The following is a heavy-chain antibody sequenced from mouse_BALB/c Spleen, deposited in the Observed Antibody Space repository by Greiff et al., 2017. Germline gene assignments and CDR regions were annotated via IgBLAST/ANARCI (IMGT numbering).Heavy chain of an antibody. J-gene: IGHJ4*01. CDR2: IWSGGIT. D-gene: IGHD1-1*01. Sequence: QVQLQQSGPGLVQPSQSLSITCTVSGFSLTSYGVHWVRQSPGKGLEWLGVIWSGGITDYNAAFISRLSISKDNSKSQVFFKMNSLQADDTAIYYCASPPGYGSSYAPMDYWGQGTSVTVSS. V-gene: IGHV2-4-1*01. CDR3: ASPPGYGSSYAPMDY. CDR1: GFSLTSYG.